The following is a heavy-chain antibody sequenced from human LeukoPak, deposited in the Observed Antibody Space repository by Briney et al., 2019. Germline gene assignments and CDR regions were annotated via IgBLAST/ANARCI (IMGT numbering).Heavy chain of an antibody. D-gene: IGHD3-10*01. V-gene: IGHV4-59*08. Sequence: KSSETLSLTCTVSGGSIGSYYWSWIRQPPGKGLEWIGNIYYSGSTNYNPSLKSRVTISVDTSKNQFSLKLISVTAADTAVYYCASITMVRGVIGDYWGQGTLVTVSS. J-gene: IGHJ4*02. CDR3: ASITMVRGVIGDY. CDR2: IYYSGST. CDR1: GGSIGSYY.